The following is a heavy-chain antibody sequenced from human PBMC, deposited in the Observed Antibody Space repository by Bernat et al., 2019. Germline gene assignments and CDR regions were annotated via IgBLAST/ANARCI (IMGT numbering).Heavy chain of an antibody. CDR3: ASWYSSSWYDYFDY. CDR2: VKQDGSEK. CDR1: GSTFSSYW. Sequence: EVQLVESGGGLVQPGGSLRLSCAASGSTFSSYWMSWVRQAPGKGLEWVANVKQDGSEKYLVDSVKGGCTIAGDNAKNSLYLQMNGMRAEDTAVYYCASWYSSSWYDYFDYWGQGTLVTVSS. D-gene: IGHD6-13*01. J-gene: IGHJ4*02. V-gene: IGHV3-7*01.